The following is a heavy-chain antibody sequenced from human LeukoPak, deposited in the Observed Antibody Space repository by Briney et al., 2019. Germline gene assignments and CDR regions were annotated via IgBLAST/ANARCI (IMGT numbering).Heavy chain of an antibody. V-gene: IGHV3-21*01. Sequence: GGSLRLSCAGSGFTFSRFSMYWVRQTPGKGLECVSSISATSSHIYDADSVTGRVTTSRDNARNSLSLQMNSLRVEDTGVYYCARGAGVGSYVPFDLWGQGTLVTVSS. D-gene: IGHD3-16*01. CDR2: ISATSSHI. CDR1: GFTFSRFS. CDR3: ARGAGVGSYVPFDL. J-gene: IGHJ4*02.